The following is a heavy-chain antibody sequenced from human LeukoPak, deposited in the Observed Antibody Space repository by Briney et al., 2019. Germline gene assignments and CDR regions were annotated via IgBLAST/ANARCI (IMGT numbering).Heavy chain of an antibody. V-gene: IGHV3-7*01. Sequence: PGGSLRLSCAASGFTFSDYWMTWVRQAPGKGLEWVAHVKQDGSEKYYVDSVKGRFTIYRDNAKKLVYLQMNSLRAEDTAVYYCVRGWSYAFRFDNWGQGTLVTVSS. CDR1: GFTFSDYW. J-gene: IGHJ4*02. D-gene: IGHD1-26*01. CDR2: VKQDGSEK. CDR3: VRGWSYAFRFDN.